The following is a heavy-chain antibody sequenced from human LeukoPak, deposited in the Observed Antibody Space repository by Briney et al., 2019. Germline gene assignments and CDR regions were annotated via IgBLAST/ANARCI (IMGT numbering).Heavy chain of an antibody. CDR2: ISSSGSTI. Sequence: GGSPRLSCTASGFTFRDYYVTWVRQAPGKGLEWVSYISSSGSTIYYADSVKGRFTISRDNAKNSLYLQMNSLRAEDTAVYYCAELGITMIGGVWGKGTTVTISS. CDR1: GFTFRDYY. CDR3: AELGITMIGGV. D-gene: IGHD3-10*02. J-gene: IGHJ6*04. V-gene: IGHV3-11*04.